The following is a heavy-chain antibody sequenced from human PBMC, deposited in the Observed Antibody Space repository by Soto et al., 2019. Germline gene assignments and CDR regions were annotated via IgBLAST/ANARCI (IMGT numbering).Heavy chain of an antibody. CDR3: AKSSGWYYFDY. CDR1: GFTFSSYA. V-gene: IGHV3-30-3*02. CDR2: ISYDGSNK. D-gene: IGHD6-19*01. J-gene: IGHJ4*02. Sequence: GGPLRLSCAASGFTFSSYAMHWVRQAPGKGLEWVAVISYDGSNKYYADSVKGRFTISRDNSKNTLYLQMNSLRAEDTAVYYCAKSSGWYYFDYWGQGTLVTVSS.